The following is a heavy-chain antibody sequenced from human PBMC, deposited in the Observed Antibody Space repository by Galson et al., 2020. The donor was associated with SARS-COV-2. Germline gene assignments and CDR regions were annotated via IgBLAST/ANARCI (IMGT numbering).Heavy chain of an antibody. Sequence: SGPTLVKPTQTLTLTCTFSGFSLTTRGMGVTWIRQPPGKALEWLALLDWDNDKYYSTSLTTRLTISGDTSKNQVFLTMTNMDPADTATYYCARMADGYGGYDYGSSPFDYWGQGTLVTVSS. V-gene: IGHV2-70*01. D-gene: IGHD5-12*01. CDR3: ARMADGYGGYDYGSSPFDY. CDR2: LDWDNDK. J-gene: IGHJ4*02. CDR1: GFSLTTRGMG.